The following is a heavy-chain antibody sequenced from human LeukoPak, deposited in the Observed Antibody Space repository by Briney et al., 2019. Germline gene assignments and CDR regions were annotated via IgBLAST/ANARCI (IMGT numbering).Heavy chain of an antibody. V-gene: IGHV4-34*01. D-gene: IGHD3-16*02. CDR1: GGSISSYY. CDR2: INHSGST. J-gene: IGHJ4*02. CDR3: ARGPYDYVWGSYRYTFDY. Sequence: SETLSLTCTVSGGSISSYYWSWIRQPPGKGLEWIGEINHSGSTNYNPSLKSRVTISVDTSKNQFSLKLSFVTAADTAVYYCARGPYDYVWGSYRYTFDYWGQGTLVTVSS.